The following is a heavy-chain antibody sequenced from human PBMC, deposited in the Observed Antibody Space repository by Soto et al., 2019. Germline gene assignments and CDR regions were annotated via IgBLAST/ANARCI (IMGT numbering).Heavy chain of an antibody. V-gene: IGHV1-69*01. CDR3: ARGRYSGSHHYYGMDV. CDR1: GGTFSSYA. Sequence: QVQLVQSGAEVKKPGSSVKVSCKASGGTFSSYAISWVRQAPGQGLEWMGGIIPSFGTANYAQKFQGRVTITADESTSTAYMELRSLRSEDTAVYYCARGRYSGSHHYYGMDVWGQGTTVTVSS. D-gene: IGHD1-26*01. CDR2: IIPSFGTA. J-gene: IGHJ6*02.